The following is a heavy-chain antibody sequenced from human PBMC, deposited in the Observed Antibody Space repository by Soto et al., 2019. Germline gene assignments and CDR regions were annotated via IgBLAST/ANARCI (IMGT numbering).Heavy chain of an antibody. CDR1: GFTFTAYY. Sequence: ASVKVSCKASGFTFTAYYVHWVRQAPGQGLEWMGWINPNTGDTNYAQQFEGRVTMTRDTSISTAYMQLNGLRSDDTAVYFSARDRPPDYWGQGTLVTVSS. V-gene: IGHV1-2*02. CDR2: INPNTGDT. CDR3: ARDRPPDY. J-gene: IGHJ4*02.